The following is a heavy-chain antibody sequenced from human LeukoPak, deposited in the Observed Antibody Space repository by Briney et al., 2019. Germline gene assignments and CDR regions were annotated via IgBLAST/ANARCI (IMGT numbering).Heavy chain of an antibody. V-gene: IGHV3-7*05. CDR1: GFTFSNYW. CDR2: IKEDGREK. Sequence: GGSLRLSCVASGFTFSNYWMNWVRQAPGKGLEWVANIKEDGREKYYMDSVKGRFTIFRDNAKNSPYLQMNSLRAEDTAVYHCARNWGWFDYWGQGTLVTVSS. D-gene: IGHD7-27*01. J-gene: IGHJ4*02. CDR3: ARNWGWFDY.